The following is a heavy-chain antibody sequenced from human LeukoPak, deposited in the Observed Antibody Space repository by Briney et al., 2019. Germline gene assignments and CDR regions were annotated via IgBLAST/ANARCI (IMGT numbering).Heavy chain of an antibody. V-gene: IGHV3-30*04. CDR3: AASIPPAS. D-gene: IGHD2-21*01. Sequence: PGGSLRLSCAASGFTFSSYAMHWVRQAPGKGLEWVAVISYDGSNKYSADSVKGRFTISRDNSKNTLYLQMNSLRAEDTAVYYCAASIPPASWGQGTLVTVSS. CDR1: GFTFSSYA. J-gene: IGHJ5*02. CDR2: ISYDGSNK.